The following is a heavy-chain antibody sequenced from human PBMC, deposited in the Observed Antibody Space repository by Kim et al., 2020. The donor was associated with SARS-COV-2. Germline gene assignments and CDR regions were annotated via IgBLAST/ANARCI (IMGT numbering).Heavy chain of an antibody. J-gene: IGHJ4*02. CDR3: ARLGGFDY. CDR2: IYYSGST. CDR1: GGSISSSSYY. Sequence: SETLSLTCTVSGGSISSSSYYWGWIRQPPGKGVEWIGSIYYSGSTYYNPSLKSRVTISVDTSKNQFSLKLSSVTAADTAVYYCARLGGFDYWGQGTLVTVSS. V-gene: IGHV4-39*01. D-gene: IGHD3-16*01.